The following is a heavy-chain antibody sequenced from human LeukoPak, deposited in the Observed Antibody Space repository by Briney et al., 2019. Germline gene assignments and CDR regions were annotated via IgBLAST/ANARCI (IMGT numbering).Heavy chain of an antibody. V-gene: IGHV3-7*04. J-gene: IGHJ4*02. Sequence: GGSLRLSCGASGFTLKNYWMSWVRQAPGKGLEWVANINQDGSEKYYVDSVKGRLTISRDNAKNSLYLQMNSLRAEDTAVYYCARGDYFDYWGQGTLVTVSS. CDR3: ARGDYFDY. CDR1: GFTLKNYW. CDR2: INQDGSEK.